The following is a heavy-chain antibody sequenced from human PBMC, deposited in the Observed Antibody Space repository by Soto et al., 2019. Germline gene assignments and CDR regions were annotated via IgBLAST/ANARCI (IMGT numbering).Heavy chain of an antibody. V-gene: IGHV3-30*18. CDR2: ISYDGSNK. D-gene: IGHD3-22*01. CDR3: AKDRSSGYYYVDY. J-gene: IGHJ4*02. CDR1: GFTFSSYG. Sequence: QVQLVESGGGVVQPGKSLRLSCAASGFTFSSYGMHWVRQAPGKGLEWVAVISYDGSNKYYADSVKGRFTISRDNSQNTLYLQMNSLRAEDTAVYYYAKDRSSGYYYVDYWGQGTLLTISS.